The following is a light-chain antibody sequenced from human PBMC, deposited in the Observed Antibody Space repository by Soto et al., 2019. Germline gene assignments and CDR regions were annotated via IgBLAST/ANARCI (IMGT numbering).Light chain of an antibody. Sequence: QSVLTQPPSASGTPGQRVTISCSGGSSNIGAGYDVHWYQQFPGTAPKLLIYGNSNRPSGVPDRFSGSKSGTSASLAITGLQAEDEADYYCQSYDSSLNVVFGGGTKVTVL. CDR3: QSYDSSLNVV. CDR1: SSNIGAGYD. V-gene: IGLV1-40*01. J-gene: IGLJ2*01. CDR2: GNS.